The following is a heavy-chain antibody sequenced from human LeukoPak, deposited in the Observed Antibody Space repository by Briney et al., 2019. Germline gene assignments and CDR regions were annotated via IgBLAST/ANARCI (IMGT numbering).Heavy chain of an antibody. CDR3: AKAGSISWYDH. Sequence: GGSLRLSCAASGFTFSSYTMAWVRQAPGKGLEWISDINNTGGKTYYADSVKGRFTISRDNSKNTLYLQMNSLRVGDTAIYYCAKAGSISWYDHWGQGTLVTVSS. V-gene: IGHV3-23*01. J-gene: IGHJ5*02. D-gene: IGHD6-13*01. CDR2: INNTGGKT. CDR1: GFTFSSYT.